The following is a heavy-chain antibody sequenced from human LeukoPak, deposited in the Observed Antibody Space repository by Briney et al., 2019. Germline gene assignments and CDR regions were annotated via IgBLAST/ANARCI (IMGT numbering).Heavy chain of an antibody. D-gene: IGHD3-10*01. CDR1: GYSISSGYY. V-gene: IGHV4-38-2*01. CDR2: TYHGGGT. J-gene: IGHJ4*02. Sequence: SETLSLTCAVSGYSISSGYYWGWIRQPPGKGLEWIGSTYHGGGTYYNPSHKSRITISVDTSKNQFSLKLTSVTAADTAVYYCARQRGSGTYSAYYFDYWGQGTLVTVSS. CDR3: ARQRGSGTYSAYYFDY.